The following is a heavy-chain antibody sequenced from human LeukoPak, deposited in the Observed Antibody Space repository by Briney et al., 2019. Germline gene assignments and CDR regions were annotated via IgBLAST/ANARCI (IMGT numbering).Heavy chain of an antibody. V-gene: IGHV3-23*01. CDR2: ISGSGGST. CDR3: AKDRGGRYFDWLFY. Sequence: GGTLRLSCAASGFTFSSYGMSWVRQAPGKGLEWVSAISGSGGSTYYADSVKGRFTISRDNSKNTLYLQMNSLRAEDTAVYYCAKDRGGRYFDWLFYWGQGTLVTVSS. CDR1: GFTFSSYG. J-gene: IGHJ4*02. D-gene: IGHD3-9*01.